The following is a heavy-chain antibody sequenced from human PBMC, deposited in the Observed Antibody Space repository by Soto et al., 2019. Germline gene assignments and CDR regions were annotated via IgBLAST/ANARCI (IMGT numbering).Heavy chain of an antibody. Sequence: PGGSLRLSCAASGFTFSTYWMSWVRQAPGKGLEWVANIKEDGTEKYFVDSVKGRFTVSRDNAKNSLYVQMNSLSAEDTAMYYCGRVGIRPKGVDVWGQGTTVTVSS. J-gene: IGHJ6*02. D-gene: IGHD1-1*01. V-gene: IGHV3-7*03. CDR2: IKEDGTEK. CDR1: GFTFSTYW. CDR3: GRVGIRPKGVDV.